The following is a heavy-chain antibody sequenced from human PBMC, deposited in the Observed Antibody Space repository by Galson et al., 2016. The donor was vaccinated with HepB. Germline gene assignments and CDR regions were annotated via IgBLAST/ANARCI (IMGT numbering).Heavy chain of an antibody. CDR2: IGSDGGT. Sequence: SLRLSCAGSGFSFSTYDMHWVRQATGKGLEWVSAIGSDGGTYYSGSVKGRFTISRDNSKNTLYLQMNSLRAEDTALYYCARGAYNWNDVVFWFDPWGQGTLVTVSS. V-gene: IGHV3-13*04. CDR1: GFSFSTYD. D-gene: IGHD1-20*01. CDR3: ARGAYNWNDVVFWFDP. J-gene: IGHJ5*02.